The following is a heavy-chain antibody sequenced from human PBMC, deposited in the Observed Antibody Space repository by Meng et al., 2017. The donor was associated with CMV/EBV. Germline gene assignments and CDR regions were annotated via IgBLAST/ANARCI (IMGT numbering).Heavy chain of an antibody. CDR2: IRYDGSNK. CDR1: GFTFSSSG. Sequence: GESLKISCAASGFTFSSSGMHWVRQAPGKGLEWVAFIRYDGSNKYYADSVKGRFTISRDNSKNTLYPQMNSLRAEDTAVYYCAKLDGAAAEYWGQGTLVTVSS. CDR3: AKLDGAAAEY. D-gene: IGHD6-13*01. V-gene: IGHV3-30*02. J-gene: IGHJ4*02.